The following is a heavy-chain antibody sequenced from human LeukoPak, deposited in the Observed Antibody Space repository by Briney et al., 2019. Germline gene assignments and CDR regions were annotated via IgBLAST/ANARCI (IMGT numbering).Heavy chain of an antibody. Sequence: PGGSLRLSCAASGFTVSSNYMSWVRQAPVKGLEWVSVIYSGGSTYYADSVKGRFTISRDNSKNTLYLQMNSLRAEDTAVYYCARGIGSSAADGMGAFDIWGQGTMVTVSS. J-gene: IGHJ3*02. CDR1: GFTVSSNY. CDR3: ARGIGSSAADGMGAFDI. D-gene: IGHD6-13*01. V-gene: IGHV3-53*01. CDR2: IYSGGST.